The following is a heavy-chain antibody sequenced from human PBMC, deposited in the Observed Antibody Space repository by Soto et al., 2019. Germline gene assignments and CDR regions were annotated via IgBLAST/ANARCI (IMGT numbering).Heavy chain of an antibody. CDR2: INHSGST. D-gene: IGHD6-19*01. CDR1: GGSFSGYY. J-gene: IGHJ4*02. V-gene: IGHV4-34*01. CDR3: ARGWQWLVRAFDY. Sequence: PSETLSLTCAVYGGSFSGYYWSWIRQPPGKGLEWIGEINHSGSTNYNPSLKSRVTISVETSKNQFSLKLSSVTAADTAVYYCARGWQWLVRAFDYWGQGTLVTVSS.